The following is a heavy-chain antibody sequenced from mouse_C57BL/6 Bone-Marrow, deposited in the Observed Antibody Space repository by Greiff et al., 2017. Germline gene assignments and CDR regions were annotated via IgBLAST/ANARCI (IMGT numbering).Heavy chain of an antibody. CDR3: ARKLRSVATGFAY. Sequence: HVQLQQSGAELARPGASVKLSCKASGYTFTSYGISWVKQRTGQGLEWIGEIYPRSGNTYYNEKFKGKATLTADKSSSTAYMELRSLTSEDSAVYFCARKLRSVATGFAYWGQGTLVTVSA. CDR1: GYTFTSYG. CDR2: IYPRSGNT. J-gene: IGHJ3*01. D-gene: IGHD1-1*01. V-gene: IGHV1-81*01.